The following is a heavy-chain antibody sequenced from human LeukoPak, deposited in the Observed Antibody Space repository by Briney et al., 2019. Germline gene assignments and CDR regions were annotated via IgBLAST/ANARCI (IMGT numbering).Heavy chain of an antibody. CDR2: IRYDGSNK. D-gene: IGHD6-19*01. CDR1: GFTFSSYG. CDR3: AKMESIAVAGDAFDI. Sequence: AGGSLRLSCAASGFTFSSYGMHWVRQAPGKGLEWVAFIRYDGSNKYYADSVKGRFTISRDNSKNTLYLQMNSLRAEDTAVYYCAKMESIAVAGDAFDIWGQGTMVTVPS. V-gene: IGHV3-30*02. J-gene: IGHJ3*02.